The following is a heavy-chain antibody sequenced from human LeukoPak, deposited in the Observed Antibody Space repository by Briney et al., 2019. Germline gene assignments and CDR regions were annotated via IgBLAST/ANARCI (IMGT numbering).Heavy chain of an antibody. CDR2: ISRSGGST. J-gene: IGHJ6*02. V-gene: IGHV3-23*01. D-gene: IGHD5-18*01. CDR3: AKGDTAMAEYYYYYAMGV. CDR1: GFTFTSYA. Sequence: TGGSLRLSCAASGFTFTSYAMSWVRQAPGKGLEWVSVISRSGGSTYYADSVKGRFTISRDNSKNTLYLQMNSLRAEDTAVYYCAKGDTAMAEYYYYYAMGVWGQGTTVTVSS.